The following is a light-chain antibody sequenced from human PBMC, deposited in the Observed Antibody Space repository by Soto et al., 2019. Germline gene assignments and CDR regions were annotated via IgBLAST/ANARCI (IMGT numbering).Light chain of an antibody. Sequence: AIQMTQSPSSLSASVGDRVTITCRASQGIRNDLGWYQQKPGKAPKLLIYVASTLQSGVPSRFSGSGSGTDFTLTISSLPPEDSATYYCLQVYNYPWTFGQGTTVEIK. V-gene: IGKV1-6*02. CDR3: LQVYNYPWT. CDR1: QGIRND. CDR2: VAS. J-gene: IGKJ1*01.